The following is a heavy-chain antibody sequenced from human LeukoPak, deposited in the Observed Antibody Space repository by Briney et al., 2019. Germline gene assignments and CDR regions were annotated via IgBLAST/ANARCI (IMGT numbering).Heavy chain of an antibody. V-gene: IGHV1-8*01. CDR1: GYTFTSYD. Sequence: ASVKVSCKASGYTFTSYDINWVRQATGQGLEWMGWMNPNSGNTGYAQKFQGRVTMTRNTSISTAYMELRSLRSDDTAVYYCAVGATGYYYYYYMDVWGKGTTVTVSS. D-gene: IGHD1-26*01. J-gene: IGHJ6*03. CDR3: AVGATGYYYYYYMDV. CDR2: MNPNSGNT.